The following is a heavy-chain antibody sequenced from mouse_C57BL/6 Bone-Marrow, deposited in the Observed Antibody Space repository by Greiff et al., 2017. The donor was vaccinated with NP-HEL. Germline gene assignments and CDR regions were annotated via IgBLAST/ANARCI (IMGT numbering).Heavy chain of an antibody. V-gene: IGHV1-80*01. Sequence: QVQLQQSGAELVKPGASVKISCKASGYAFSSYWMNWVKQRPGKGLEWIGQIYPGDGDTNYNGKFKGKATLTADKSSSTAYMQLSSLTSEDSAVYFCARKGYYSKGGDYFDYWGQGTTLTVSS. CDR3: ARKGYYSKGGDYFDY. D-gene: IGHD2-5*01. CDR2: IYPGDGDT. J-gene: IGHJ2*01. CDR1: GYAFSSYW.